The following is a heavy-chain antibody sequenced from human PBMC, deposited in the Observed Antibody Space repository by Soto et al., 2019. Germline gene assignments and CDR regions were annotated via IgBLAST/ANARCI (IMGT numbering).Heavy chain of an antibody. CDR3: ARDPGGSPTPRSHFQH. CDR1: GFTFSSYA. J-gene: IGHJ1*01. V-gene: IGHV3-30-3*01. D-gene: IGHD1-26*01. Sequence: GGSLRLSCAASGFTFSSYAMHWVRQAPGKGLEWVAVISYDGSNKYYADSVKGRFTISRDNSKNTLYLQMNSLRAEDTAVYYCARDPGGSPTPRSHFQHWGQGTLVTVSS. CDR2: ISYDGSNK.